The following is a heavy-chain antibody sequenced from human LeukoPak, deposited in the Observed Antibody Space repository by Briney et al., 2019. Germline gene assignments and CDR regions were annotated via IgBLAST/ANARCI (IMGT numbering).Heavy chain of an antibody. CDR3: AKSDLTGSYYLKAVTMATLIDY. J-gene: IGHJ4*02. CDR1: GFTFRSYW. V-gene: IGHV3-23*01. Sequence: PGGSLRLSCAASGFTFRSYWMSWVRQAPGKGLEWVSAISGSGGSTYYADSVKGRFTISRDNSKNTLYLQMNSLRAEDTAVYYCAKSDLTGSYYLKAVTMATLIDYWGQGTLVTVSS. D-gene: IGHD3-10*01. CDR2: ISGSGGST.